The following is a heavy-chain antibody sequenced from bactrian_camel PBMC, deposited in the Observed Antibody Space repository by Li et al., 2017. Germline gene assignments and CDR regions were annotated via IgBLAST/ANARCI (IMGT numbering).Heavy chain of an antibody. Sequence: VQLVESGGGWLQPGGSLRLSCAASGFAFSSYTIAWVRQVPGKGFEWVSAIKSGGRATYYADAVKGRFTISRDDAKNMVYLQLGSLKTEDMAMYYCAMGYSGDWYYGLDYWGKGTQVTVS. J-gene: IGHJ7*01. CDR1: GFAFSSYT. V-gene: IGHV3S40*01. D-gene: IGHD5*01. CDR2: IKSGGRAT.